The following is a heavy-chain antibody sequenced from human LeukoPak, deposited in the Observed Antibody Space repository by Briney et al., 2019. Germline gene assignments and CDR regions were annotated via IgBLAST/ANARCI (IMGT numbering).Heavy chain of an antibody. CDR3: ARDMADSSGYYLPLDY. J-gene: IGHJ4*02. CDR1: GGTFSSYA. V-gene: IGHV1-18*01. D-gene: IGHD3-22*01. Sequence: ASVKVSCKASGGTFSSYAISWVRQAPGQGLEWMGWISAYNGNTNYAQKLQGRVTMTTDTSTSTAYMELRSLRSDDTAVYYCARDMADSSGYYLPLDYWGQGTLVTVSS. CDR2: ISAYNGNT.